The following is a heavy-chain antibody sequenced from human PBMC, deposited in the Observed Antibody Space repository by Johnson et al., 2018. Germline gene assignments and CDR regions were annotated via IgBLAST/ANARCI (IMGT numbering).Heavy chain of an antibody. CDR3: AKTQYYDVLTGRVVRGLYMDV. V-gene: IGHV3-23*04. J-gene: IGHJ6*03. Sequence: VQLVQSGGGLVQPGGSXRLSCAASGFTFNMYAMSWVRQSPGKGLEWVSTISGGGGSTYYADSVKGQFTISRDNSKNTLSLQMNSLRAEDTAIYYCAKTQYYDVLTGRVVRGLYMDVWGKGTTVTVSS. D-gene: IGHD3-9*01. CDR1: GFTFNMYA. CDR2: ISGGGGST.